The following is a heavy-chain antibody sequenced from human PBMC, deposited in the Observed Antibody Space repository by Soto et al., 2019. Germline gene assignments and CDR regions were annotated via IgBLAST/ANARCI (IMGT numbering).Heavy chain of an antibody. Sequence: GSLRLSCAASGFTFSSYSMNWVRQAPGKGLEWVSSISSSSSYIYYADSVKGRFTISRDNAKNSLYLQMNSLRAEDTAVYYCARDIGGYSEYGNGCWGQGSLVAVSS. D-gene: IGHD5-12*01. CDR3: ARDIGGYSEYGNGC. J-gene: IGHJ4*02. CDR2: ISSSSSYI. CDR1: GFTFSSYS. V-gene: IGHV3-21*01.